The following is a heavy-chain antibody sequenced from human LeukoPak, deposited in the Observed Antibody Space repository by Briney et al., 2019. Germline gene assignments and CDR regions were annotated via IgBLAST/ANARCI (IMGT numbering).Heavy chain of an antibody. V-gene: IGHV3-30*04. CDR2: ISYNGSNK. Sequence: PGGSLRLSCAASGFTFSSYAMHWVRQAPGKGLEWVAVISYNGSNKYYADSVKGRFTISRDNSKNTLYLQMNSLRAEDTAVYYCARGGRDGVPIPYYYYGMDVWGQGTTVTVSS. CDR3: ARGGRDGVPIPYYYYGMDV. CDR1: GFTFSSYA. D-gene: IGHD2-8*01. J-gene: IGHJ6*02.